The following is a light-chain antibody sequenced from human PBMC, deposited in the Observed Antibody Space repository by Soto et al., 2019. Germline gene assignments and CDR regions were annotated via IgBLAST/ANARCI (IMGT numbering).Light chain of an antibody. CDR2: DVY. CDR1: SSDVGYHNS. Sequence: QSALTQPASVSGSPGQSINISCSGTSSDVGYHNSVTWYQQHPGKAPKLMIYDVYNRPPGVSNRFSGSKSGNTASLTISGLQAEDEAEYYCGSYSRSNTLLHVVFGGGTKLTVL. CDR3: GSYSRSNTLLHVV. V-gene: IGLV2-14*03. J-gene: IGLJ2*01.